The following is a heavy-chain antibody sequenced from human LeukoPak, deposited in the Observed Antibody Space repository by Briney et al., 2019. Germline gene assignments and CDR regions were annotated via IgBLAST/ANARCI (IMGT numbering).Heavy chain of an antibody. Sequence: ASVKVSCKASGYTFTSYGLSWVRQAPGQGLEWMGWISAYNGNTNYAQKLQGRVTMTTDTSTSTAYMELRSLRSDDTAVYYCARSSGCSGGSCYSDWFDPWGQGTLVTVSS. J-gene: IGHJ5*02. CDR2: ISAYNGNT. CDR3: ARSSGCSGGSCYSDWFDP. V-gene: IGHV1-18*01. D-gene: IGHD2-15*01. CDR1: GYTFTSYG.